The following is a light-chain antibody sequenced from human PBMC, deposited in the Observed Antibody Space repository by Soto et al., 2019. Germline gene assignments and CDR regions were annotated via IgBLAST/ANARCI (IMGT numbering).Light chain of an antibody. V-gene: IGLV2-23*01. Sequence: QSALTQPASVSGSPGQSITISCTGTSSDVGSYNLVSWYQQHPGKAPKLMISEGTNRPSGVSNRFSGSKSGNTASLTISGLQAEDEAHYYGSSYAGRVVFGGGTQLTVL. J-gene: IGLJ2*01. CDR2: EGT. CDR1: SSDVGSYNL. CDR3: SSYAGRVV.